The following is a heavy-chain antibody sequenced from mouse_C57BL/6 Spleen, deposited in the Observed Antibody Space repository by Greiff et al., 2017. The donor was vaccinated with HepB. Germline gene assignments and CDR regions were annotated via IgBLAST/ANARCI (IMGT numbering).Heavy chain of an antibody. J-gene: IGHJ2*01. CDR2: IYPGDGDT. V-gene: IGHV1-80*01. CDR1: GYAFSSYW. Sequence: QVQLQQSGAELVKPGASVKISCKASGYAFSSYWMNWVKQRPGKGLEWIGQIYPGDGDTNYNGKFKGKATLTADKSSSTAYMQLSSLTSEDSAVYFCARGGNFLLLQGFDYWGQGTTLTVSS. D-gene: IGHD1-1*01. CDR3: ARGGNFLLLQGFDY.